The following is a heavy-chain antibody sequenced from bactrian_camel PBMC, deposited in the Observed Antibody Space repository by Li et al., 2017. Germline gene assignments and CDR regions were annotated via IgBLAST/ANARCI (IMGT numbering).Heavy chain of an antibody. CDR2: IYGGKP. D-gene: IGHD2*01. CDR1: GFTFSYY. V-gene: IGHV3-2*01. J-gene: IGHJ4*01. Sequence: HVQLVESGGGLVQPGGSLRLSCAASGFTFSYYMSWVRQAPGKGLEWVSSIYGGKPYYSDSVKGRFTISRDNAKGTVYLQMNSLKDEDTALYCCATEWWYLFRCMGQGTQVTVS.